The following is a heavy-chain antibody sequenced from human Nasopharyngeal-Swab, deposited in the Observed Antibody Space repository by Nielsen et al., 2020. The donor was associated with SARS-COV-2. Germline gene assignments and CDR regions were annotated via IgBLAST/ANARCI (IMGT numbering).Heavy chain of an antibody. CDR2: ISAYNGNT. CDR3: ARDRSYYGFWSGYMDV. D-gene: IGHD3-3*01. V-gene: IGHV1-18*01. J-gene: IGHJ6*02. Sequence: ASVKVSCKASGYTFTSYGISWVRQAPGQGLEWMGWISAYNGNTNYAQKLQGRVTMTTDTSTSTAYMELRSLRSDDTAVYYCARDRSYYGFWSGYMDVWGQGTTVTVSS. CDR1: GYTFTSYG.